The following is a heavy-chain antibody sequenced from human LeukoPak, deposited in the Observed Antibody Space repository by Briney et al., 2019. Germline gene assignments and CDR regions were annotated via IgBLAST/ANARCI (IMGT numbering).Heavy chain of an antibody. V-gene: IGHV1-46*01. CDR2: INPSDSDT. D-gene: IGHD3-16*01. Sequence: ASLKVSCKASRYPFSRYYIPCVRRSPGQGLEWMGIINPSDSDTLYAQMFTGRVTLTRHTSTRTAYTELSSPISEDTTLYCFLRGLGRAADYVWGSYFDFWGQGALVTVSS. CDR3: LRGLGRAADYVWGSYFDF. J-gene: IGHJ4*02. CDR1: RYPFSRYY.